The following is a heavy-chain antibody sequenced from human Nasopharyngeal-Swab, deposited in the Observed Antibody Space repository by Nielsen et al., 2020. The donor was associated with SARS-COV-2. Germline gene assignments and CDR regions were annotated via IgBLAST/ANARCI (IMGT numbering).Heavy chain of an antibody. Sequence: GESLKISCAASGFTFSDYYMSWIRQAPGKGLEWVSYISSSSSYTNYADSVKGRFTISRDNAKNSLYLQMNSLIAEDTAVYYCARTGGVLRFLEWLPNWFDPWGQGTLVTVSS. CDR1: GFTFSDYY. CDR3: ARTGGVLRFLEWLPNWFDP. D-gene: IGHD3-3*01. J-gene: IGHJ5*02. CDR2: ISSSSSYT. V-gene: IGHV3-11*06.